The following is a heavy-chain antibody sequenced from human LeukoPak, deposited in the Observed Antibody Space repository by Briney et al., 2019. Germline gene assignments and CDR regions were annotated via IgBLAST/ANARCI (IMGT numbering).Heavy chain of an antibody. D-gene: IGHD3-10*01. CDR3: AKRGPGSPQSGKYYFDY. J-gene: IGHJ4*02. CDR2: ITSCSTYI. CDR1: GFTFNNYN. Sequence: PGGSLTLTCPASGFTFNNYNLNWVRQAPGKALDWVSSITSCSTYIFYADSVKGRFTISRDNSKNTLNLQMNSRRAEDTAVNYGAKRGPGSPQSGKYYFDYWGQGTLVTVSS. V-gene: IGHV3-21*04.